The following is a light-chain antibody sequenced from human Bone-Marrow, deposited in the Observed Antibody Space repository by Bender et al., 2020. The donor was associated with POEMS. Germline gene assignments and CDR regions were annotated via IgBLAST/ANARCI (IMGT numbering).Light chain of an antibody. Sequence: SLVLTQPPSVSVAPGQTARIACGGDRIGIRSVHWYQKKPGQAPVLVVHDDSVRPSGIPDRFSASNVGNTATLTITRVEAGDEADYYCQVWDNDSDHSVFGPATKVTVL. V-gene: IGLV3-21*02. CDR1: RIGIRS. CDR3: QVWDNDSDHSV. CDR2: DDS. J-gene: IGLJ1*01.